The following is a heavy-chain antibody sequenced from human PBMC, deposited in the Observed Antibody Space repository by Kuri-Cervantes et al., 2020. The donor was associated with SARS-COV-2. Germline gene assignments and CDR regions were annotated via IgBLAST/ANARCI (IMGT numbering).Heavy chain of an antibody. V-gene: IGHV3-69-1*02. CDR2: ISSSSTI. CDR3: ARASLQEYSGSYFHYFDY. D-gene: IGHD1-26*01. Sequence: GESLKISCAASGSTFSSYAMHWVRQAPGKGLEWVSSISSSSTIYYADSVKGRFTISRDNAKNSLYLQMNSLRAEDTAVYYCARASLQEYSGSYFHYFDYWGQGTLVTVSS. CDR1: GSTFSSYA. J-gene: IGHJ4*02.